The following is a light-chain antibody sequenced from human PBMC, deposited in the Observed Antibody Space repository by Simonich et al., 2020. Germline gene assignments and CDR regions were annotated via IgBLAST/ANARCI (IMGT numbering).Light chain of an antibody. Sequence: QSALSQPASVSGSPGQWITISCTGTSSDVGGYNYVSWYQQHPGKAPKLMIYDVSKRPSGVSNRFSGSKSGNTAPLTITGLQAEDEADYYCSSYTSSSTLVFGGGTKLTVL. CDR3: SSYTSSSTLV. CDR1: SSDVGGYNY. J-gene: IGLJ2*01. V-gene: IGLV2-14*01. CDR2: DVS.